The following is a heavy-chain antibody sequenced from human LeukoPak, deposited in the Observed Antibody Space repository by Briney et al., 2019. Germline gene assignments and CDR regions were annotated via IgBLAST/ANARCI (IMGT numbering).Heavy chain of an antibody. Sequence: GGSLRLSCAASGFTVSSNYMSWVRQAPGKGLEWVSVIYSGGSTYYADSVKGRFTISRDNSKNTLYLQMNSLRAEDTAVYYCAADLVDTAMVPGFWGQGTLVTVSS. CDR2: IYSGGST. CDR1: GFTVSSNY. V-gene: IGHV3-66*01. D-gene: IGHD5-18*01. J-gene: IGHJ4*02. CDR3: AADLVDTAMVPGF.